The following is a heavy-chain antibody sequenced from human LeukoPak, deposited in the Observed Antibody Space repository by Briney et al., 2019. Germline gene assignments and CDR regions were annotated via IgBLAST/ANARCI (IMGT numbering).Heavy chain of an antibody. CDR3: ARAREWGAFDI. J-gene: IGHJ3*02. V-gene: IGHV3-53*01. Sequence: PGGSLRLSCAASGFTFSSYWMSWVRQAPVKGLEWVSIIYSGGATYFADSIKGRFTISRDNSKNTLYLQMNTLRAEDTAVYYCARAREWGAFDIWGQGTMVTVSS. CDR2: IYSGGAT. CDR1: GFTFSSYW. D-gene: IGHD3-3*01.